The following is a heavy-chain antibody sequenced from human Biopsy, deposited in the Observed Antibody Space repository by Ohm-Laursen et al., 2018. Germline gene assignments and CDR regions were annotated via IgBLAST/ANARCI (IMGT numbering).Heavy chain of an antibody. V-gene: IGHV4-59*08. CDR2: ISYSGST. CDR3: ARHQVSGMVGRTENWFDP. D-gene: IGHD2-15*01. CDR1: GGSISNLY. Sequence: SDTLSLTCNVSGGSISNLYWSWIRQPPGKGLEWIGYISYSGSTNYKASLKSRVTISADTSKNQIPVRLNSVTAADTAVYYCARHQVSGMVGRTENWFDPWGQETLVTVSS. J-gene: IGHJ5*02.